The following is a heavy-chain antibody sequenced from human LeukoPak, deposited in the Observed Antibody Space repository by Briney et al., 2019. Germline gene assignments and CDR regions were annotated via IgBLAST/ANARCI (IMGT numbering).Heavy chain of an antibody. Sequence: KASETLSLTCAVYGGSFSGYYWSWIRQPPGKGLEWIGEINHSGSTNYNPSLKSRVTVSIDTSKNQFSLKLSSVSAADTAVYYCARQPYRSGAYYFDYWGQGTLVTVSS. D-gene: IGHD2-15*01. CDR3: ARQPYRSGAYYFDY. CDR1: GGSFSGYY. CDR2: INHSGST. J-gene: IGHJ4*02. V-gene: IGHV4-34*01.